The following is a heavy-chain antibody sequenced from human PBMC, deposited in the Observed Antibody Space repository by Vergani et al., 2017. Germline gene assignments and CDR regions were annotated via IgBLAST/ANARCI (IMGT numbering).Heavy chain of an antibody. CDR1: GFTFSSYW. CDR3: ARDLLPNYDFWSGYSHAYYYYYGMDV. Sequence: EVQLVESGGGLVQPGGSLRLSCAASGFTFSSYWMHWVRQAPGKGLVWVSRINSDGSSTSYADSVKGRFTISRDNAKNTLYLQRNSLRAEDTAVYYCARDLLPNYDFWSGYSHAYYYYYGMDVWGQGP. D-gene: IGHD3-3*01. J-gene: IGHJ6*02. CDR2: INSDGSST. V-gene: IGHV3-74*01.